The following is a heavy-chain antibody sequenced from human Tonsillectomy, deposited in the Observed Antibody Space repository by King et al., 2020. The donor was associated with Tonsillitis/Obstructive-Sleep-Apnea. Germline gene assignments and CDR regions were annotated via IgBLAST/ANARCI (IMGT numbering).Heavy chain of an antibody. CDR2: IFSNDEK. J-gene: IGHJ5*02. CDR1: GFSLSNARMG. Sequence: FTLKESGPVLVKPTETLTLTCTVSGFSLSNARMGVSWIRQPPGKALEWLAHIFSNDEKSYSTSLKSRLTIAKDTSKSQVVLTMTNMDPVDTATYYCARIPGYYDGSNWFDPWGQGTLVTVSS. CDR3: ARIPGYYDGSNWFDP. D-gene: IGHD3-22*01. V-gene: IGHV2-26*01.